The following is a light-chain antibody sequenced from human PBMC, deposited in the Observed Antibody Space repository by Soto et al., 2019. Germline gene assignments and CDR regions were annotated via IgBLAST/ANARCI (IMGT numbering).Light chain of an antibody. J-gene: IGLJ1*01. CDR2: EVS. CDR1: NNDVGAYTY. V-gene: IGLV2-14*01. Sequence: QSVLTQPASVSGSPGQSITISCTGTNNDVGAYTYVSWYQQHPGKAPRLIIYEVSERPSGVSNRFSGSKSGNTASLVISGLQAEDEADYYCSSYAGSNKSVFGTGTKLTVL. CDR3: SSYAGSNKSV.